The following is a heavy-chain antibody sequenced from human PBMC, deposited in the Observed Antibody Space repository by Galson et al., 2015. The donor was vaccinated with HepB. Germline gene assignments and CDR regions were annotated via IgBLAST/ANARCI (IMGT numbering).Heavy chain of an antibody. CDR1: GLTFSDYY. D-gene: IGHD1-26*01. V-gene: IGHV3-11*06. Sequence: SLRLSCAASGLTFSDYYMSWIRQAPGKGLEWVSYISSSSSYTNYADSVKGRFTISRDNAKNSLYLQMNSLRAEDTAVYYCAKGGWDSGPYFDYWGQGTLVTVSS. CDR2: ISSSSSYT. J-gene: IGHJ4*02. CDR3: AKGGWDSGPYFDY.